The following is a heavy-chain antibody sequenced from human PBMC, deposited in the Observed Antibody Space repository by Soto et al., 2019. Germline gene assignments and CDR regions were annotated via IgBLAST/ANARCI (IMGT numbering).Heavy chain of an antibody. Sequence: QVQLVESGGGVVQPGTSLRLSCAPSGFTFNNYGIYWVRQAPGKGLEWVAVVSYDGSHKYYADSVKGRFTISRENAKNMLYLQMNSLRPDDTAVYYCAKDLGQQLILNYGMDVWGQGTTDIVYS. J-gene: IGHJ6*02. CDR2: VSYDGSHK. D-gene: IGHD4-4*01. CDR3: AKDLGQQLILNYGMDV. CDR1: GFTFNNYG. V-gene: IGHV3-30*18.